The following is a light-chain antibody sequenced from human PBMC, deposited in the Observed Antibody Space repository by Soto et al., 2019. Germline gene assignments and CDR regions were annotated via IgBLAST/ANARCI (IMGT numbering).Light chain of an antibody. Sequence: SYELTQPPSVSLAPGQTARITCGGRNIGVKSVHWYQQKPGQAPVLIVFDDSDRPSGIPGRFSGSNSGDTATLTISRVEAGDEADYYWQLWDTDSDHQVFGGGTKLTVL. CDR1: NIGVKS. V-gene: IGLV3-21*02. J-gene: IGLJ3*02. CDR2: DDS. CDR3: QLWDTDSDHQV.